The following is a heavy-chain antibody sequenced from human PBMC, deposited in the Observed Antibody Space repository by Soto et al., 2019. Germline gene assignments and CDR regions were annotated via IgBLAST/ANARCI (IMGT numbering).Heavy chain of an antibody. D-gene: IGHD1-7*01. CDR3: ARGEYNWNYGTTDYYYYYGMDV. CDR1: GDSVSSNSSA. J-gene: IGHJ6*02. V-gene: IGHV6-1*01. Sequence: SQPLSLPFAISGDSVSSNSSACNFIRQSPSRGVELLGRTYYRSKCYNDYAVSVKSRITINPDTSKNQFSLQLNSVTPEDTAVYYCARGEYNWNYGTTDYYYYYGMDVWGQGTTVTVSS. CDR2: TYYRSKCYN.